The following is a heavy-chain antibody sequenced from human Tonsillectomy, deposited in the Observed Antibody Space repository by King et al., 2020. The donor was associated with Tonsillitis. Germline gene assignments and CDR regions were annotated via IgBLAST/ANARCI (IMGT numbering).Heavy chain of an antibody. J-gene: IGHJ3*02. Sequence: QLVQSGAEVKKPGASVKVSCKASGYPFTGYYMHWVRQAPGQGLEWMGWINPNSGGRNYEQKFQGRVTMTRDTSISTAYIELSRLGSDDTAVYYCAREPYSSSWDDAFDIWGQGTMVTVSS. CDR2: INPNSGGR. CDR1: GYPFTGYY. D-gene: IGHD6-13*01. V-gene: IGHV1-2*02. CDR3: AREPYSSSWDDAFDI.